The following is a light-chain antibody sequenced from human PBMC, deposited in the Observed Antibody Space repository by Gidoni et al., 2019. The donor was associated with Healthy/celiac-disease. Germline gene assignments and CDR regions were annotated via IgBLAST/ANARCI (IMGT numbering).Light chain of an antibody. Sequence: DIQMTHSPSSLSASVGDRVTITCQASPDISNYLNWYQQKPGKAPKLLIYDASNLETGVPSRFSGSGSGTDFTCTISSLQPEDIATYYCQQYDNLPLTFGGGTKVEIK. CDR2: DAS. J-gene: IGKJ4*01. CDR1: PDISNY. V-gene: IGKV1-33*01. CDR3: QQYDNLPLT.